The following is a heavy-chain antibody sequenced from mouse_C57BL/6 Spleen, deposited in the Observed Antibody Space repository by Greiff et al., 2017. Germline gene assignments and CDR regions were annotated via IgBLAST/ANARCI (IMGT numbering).Heavy chain of an antibody. V-gene: IGHV1-82*01. CDR1: GYAFSSSW. CDR3: ASGNRYYFDY. Sequence: QVQLQQSGPELMKPGASVKISCKASGYAFSSSWMNWVKQRPGKGLEWIGRIYPGDGDTNYNGKFKGKATLTADKSSSTAYMQLSSLTSEDSAVYFCASGNRYYFDYWGQGTTLTVSS. CDR2: IYPGDGDT. D-gene: IGHD2-1*01. J-gene: IGHJ2*01.